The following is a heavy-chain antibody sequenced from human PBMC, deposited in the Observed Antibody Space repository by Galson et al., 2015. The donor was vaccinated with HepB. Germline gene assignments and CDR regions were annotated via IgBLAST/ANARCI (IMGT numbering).Heavy chain of an antibody. CDR1: GFTFSSYG. CDR2: IWYDGSNK. Sequence: SLRLSCAASGFTFSSYGMHWVRQAPGKGLEWVAVIWYDGSNKYYADSVKGRFTISRDNSKNTLYLQMNSLRAEDTAVYYCARVLCGGDCYLDYWGQGTLVTVSS. CDR3: ARVLCGGDCYLDY. J-gene: IGHJ4*02. D-gene: IGHD2-21*02. V-gene: IGHV3-33*01.